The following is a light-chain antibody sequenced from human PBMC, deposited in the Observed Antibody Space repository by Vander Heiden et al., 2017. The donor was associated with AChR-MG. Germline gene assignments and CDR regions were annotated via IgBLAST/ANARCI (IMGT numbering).Light chain of an antibody. CDR3: QQRSNWPRT. CDR2: EAS. CDR1: QIVSSY. Sequence: ASTQPPATLSSPPVARHTLSCTTSQIVSSYLAWYQKRPGQVPRLLIHEASNRATGIPARFSGSGSGTDFTLTISSLEPEDFAVYYCQQRSNWPRTFGQGTKVEIK. J-gene: IGKJ1*01. V-gene: IGKV3-11*01.